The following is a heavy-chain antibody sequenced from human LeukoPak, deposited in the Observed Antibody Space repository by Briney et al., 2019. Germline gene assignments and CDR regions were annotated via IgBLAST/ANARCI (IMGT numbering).Heavy chain of an antibody. D-gene: IGHD6-6*01. CDR2: ISGSGGST. CDR1: GSTFSSYA. J-gene: IGHJ6*03. V-gene: IGHV3-23*01. CDR3: TSSSSRGIYYYYYYMDV. Sequence: PGGSLRPSCAASGSTFSSYAMSWVRQAPGKGLEWVSAISGSGGSTYYADSVKGRFTISRDNSKNTLYLQMNSLRAEDTAVYYCTSSSSRGIYYYYYYMDVWGKGTTVTVSS.